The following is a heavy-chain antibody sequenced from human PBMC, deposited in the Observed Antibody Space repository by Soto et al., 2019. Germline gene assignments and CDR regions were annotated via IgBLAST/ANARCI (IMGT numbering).Heavy chain of an antibody. V-gene: IGHV1-69*13. Sequence: VASVKVSCKASGGTFSSYAISWVRQAPGQGLEWMGGIIPIFGTANYAQKFQGRVTITADESTSTAYMELSSLRSEDTAVYYCARNRKYYDSSALDDFEIWGQGTMVTVS. J-gene: IGHJ3*02. D-gene: IGHD3-22*01. CDR3: ARNRKYYDSSALDDFEI. CDR1: GGTFSSYA. CDR2: IIPIFGTA.